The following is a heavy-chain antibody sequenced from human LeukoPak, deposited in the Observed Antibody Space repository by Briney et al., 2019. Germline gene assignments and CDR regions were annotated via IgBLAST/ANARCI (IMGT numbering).Heavy chain of an antibody. CDR2: ISWNSGSI. Sequence: PGGSLRLSCAASGFTFDDYAMHWVRQAPGKGLEWVSGISWNSGSIGYADSVKGRFTISRDNAKNSLYLQMNSLRAEDTALYYCAKDIRAGDWGAFDIWGQGTMVTVSS. J-gene: IGHJ3*02. CDR1: GFTFDDYA. V-gene: IGHV3-9*01. D-gene: IGHD3-16*01. CDR3: AKDIRAGDWGAFDI.